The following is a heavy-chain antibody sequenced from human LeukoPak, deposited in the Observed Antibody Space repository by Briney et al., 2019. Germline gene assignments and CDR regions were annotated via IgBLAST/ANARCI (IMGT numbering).Heavy chain of an antibody. J-gene: IGHJ4*02. Sequence: GGSLRLSCAASGFTFSNYAMSWVRPAPGGGLEWVSTICGGGGSTYFTDSVKGRFTISRDNSKNTLHLQMNSLRAEDTALYYCARNDRYSSSPRYYFDYWGQGTLVTVSS. D-gene: IGHD6-13*01. CDR2: ICGGGGST. CDR3: ARNDRYSSSPRYYFDY. CDR1: GFTFSNYA. V-gene: IGHV3-23*01.